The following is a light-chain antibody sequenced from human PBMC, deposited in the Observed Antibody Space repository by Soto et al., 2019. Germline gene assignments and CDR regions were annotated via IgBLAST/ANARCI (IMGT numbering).Light chain of an antibody. CDR1: QRVSSSY. CDR3: QQYGSSPPVT. V-gene: IGKV3-20*01. CDR2: GAS. J-gene: IGKJ2*01. Sequence: EIVLTQSPGTLSLSPGERATLSCRASQRVSSSYLAWYQQKPGQAPRLLIYGASIRATGIPDRFSGSGSGTDFTLTISRLEPADFAVYYCQQYGSSPPVTFGQGTKLEIK.